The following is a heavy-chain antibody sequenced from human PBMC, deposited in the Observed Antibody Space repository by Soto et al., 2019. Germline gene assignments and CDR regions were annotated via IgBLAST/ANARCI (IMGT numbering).Heavy chain of an antibody. CDR2: ISGRGGST. V-gene: IGHV3-23*01. D-gene: IGHD6-6*01. CDR3: AKSGFSSSGTYDYHGMDV. Sequence: EAQFLESGGGLVQSGGSLRLSCAASGFTFSSYAMSWVRQAPGKGLEWVSGISGRGGSTYYADSVKGRFTIFRDNTKNMLYLQMNSLRVEDTAVYYCAKSGFSSSGTYDYHGMDVWGQGTTATVSS. J-gene: IGHJ6*02. CDR1: GFTFSSYA.